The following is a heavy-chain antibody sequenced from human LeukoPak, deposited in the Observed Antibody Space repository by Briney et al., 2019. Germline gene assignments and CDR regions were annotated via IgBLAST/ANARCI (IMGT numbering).Heavy chain of an antibody. CDR3: ARAEYFDL. Sequence: PGGSLRLSCAASGXTFSSYDMHWVRQAPGKGLEWVSAIGSAGDTYYPGSVKGRFTISRENAKNSLYLQLNSLRDGDTAVYYCARAEYFDLWGRGTLVTVSS. CDR2: IGSAGDT. J-gene: IGHJ2*01. V-gene: IGHV3-13*04. CDR1: GXTFSSYD.